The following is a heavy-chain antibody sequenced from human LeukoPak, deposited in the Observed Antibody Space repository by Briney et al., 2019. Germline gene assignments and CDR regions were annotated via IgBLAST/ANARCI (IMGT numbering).Heavy chain of an antibody. CDR1: GFTFSSYW. V-gene: IGHV3-7*01. CDR3: AKDVRQLDAFDI. D-gene: IGHD2-2*01. CDR2: IKQDGSEK. Sequence: GGSLRLSCAASGFTFSSYWMSWVRQAPGKGLEWVANIKQDGSEKYYADSVKGRFTISRDNAKNSLYLQMNSLRAEDTAVYYCAKDVRQLDAFDIWGQGTMVTVSS. J-gene: IGHJ3*02.